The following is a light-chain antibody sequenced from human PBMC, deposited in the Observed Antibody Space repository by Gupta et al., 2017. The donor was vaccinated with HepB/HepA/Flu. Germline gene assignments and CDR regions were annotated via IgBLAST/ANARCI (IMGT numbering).Light chain of an antibody. CDR2: GAT. CDR3: QQDNYWPYT. J-gene: IGKJ2*01. V-gene: IGKV3-15*01. Sequence: EIVMTQSPATLSVSPGERATLSCRASQSVTSNLAWYQQRPGQAPRLLFYGATTSATGIPARFSGSGSGTEFTLSISSLQSEDLAVYYCQQDNYWPYTFGRGTKVEIK. CDR1: QSVTSN.